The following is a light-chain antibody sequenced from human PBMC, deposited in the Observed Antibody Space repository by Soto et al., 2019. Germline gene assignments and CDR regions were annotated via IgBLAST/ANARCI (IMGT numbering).Light chain of an antibody. Sequence: EIVMTQSPATLSVSPGERPTLSCRASQSVSSSYLAWYQQKPGQAHRXXIYGASSRATGIPDRFSGSGSGTDLTITISRLEPEDCEVYYCHQYGSSPWTFGQGTKVDIK. V-gene: IGKV3-20*01. CDR3: HQYGSSPWT. J-gene: IGKJ1*01. CDR2: GAS. CDR1: QSVSSSY.